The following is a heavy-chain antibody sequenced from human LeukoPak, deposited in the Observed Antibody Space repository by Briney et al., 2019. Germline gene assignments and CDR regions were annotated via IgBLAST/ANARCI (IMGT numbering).Heavy chain of an antibody. CDR1: GYSFTSYW. CDR3: ARSFGWTHPYDYVWGSHYYFDY. D-gene: IGHD3-16*01. J-gene: IGHJ4*02. Sequence: GESLKISCKGSGYSFTSYWIGWVRQMPGKGLEWMGIIYPGDSDTRYSPSFQGQVTISADKSISTAYLQWSSLKASDTAMYYCARSFGWTHPYDYVWGSHYYFDYWGQGTLVTVSS. V-gene: IGHV5-51*01. CDR2: IYPGDSDT.